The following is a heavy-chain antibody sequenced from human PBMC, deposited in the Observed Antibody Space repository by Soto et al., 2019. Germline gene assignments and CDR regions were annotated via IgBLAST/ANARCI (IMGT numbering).Heavy chain of an antibody. CDR2: INHIGST. Sequence: QVHLQQWGAGLLKPSETLSLTCAVYGGSFSGYHWSWIRQPPGKGLEWIGEINHIGSTTYNTSLNSRGTMSVDTSKNQFSLKLTSVTAADTAVYYCARRSGSSSWYFWGQGTLVSVSS. J-gene: IGHJ1*01. CDR1: GGSFSGYH. V-gene: IGHV4-34*01. CDR3: ARRSGSSSWYF. D-gene: IGHD6-13*01.